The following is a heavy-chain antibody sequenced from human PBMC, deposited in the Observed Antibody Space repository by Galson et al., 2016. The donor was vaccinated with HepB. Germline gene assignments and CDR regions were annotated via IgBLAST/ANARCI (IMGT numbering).Heavy chain of an antibody. CDR2: DSMDGRRK. CDR3: AGRHEYCPPVGCSVDY. J-gene: IGHJ4*02. Sequence: SLRLSCAASGFTFSGYGMHWVRQAPGKGLEWVAADSMDGRRKFYADSVKGRFTISRDNSNNMLFLQMSSLTEDDTAVYYGAGRHEYCPPVGCSVDYWGQGTLVSVSS. V-gene: IGHV3-30*03. D-gene: IGHD2/OR15-2a*01. CDR1: GFTFSGYG.